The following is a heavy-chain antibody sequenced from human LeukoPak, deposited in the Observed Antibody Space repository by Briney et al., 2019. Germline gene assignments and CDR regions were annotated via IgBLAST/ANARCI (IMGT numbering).Heavy chain of an antibody. D-gene: IGHD6-19*01. J-gene: IGHJ4*02. CDR3: ARGGGVRTGSGWRPGNYFDF. CDR2: IYYSGST. CDR1: GGSISSSSYY. Sequence: SETLSLTCIVSGGSISSSSYYWGWIRQPPGKGLEWIGSIYYSGSTYYNPSLKSRITISVDTSKNQFSLKLSSVTATDTAVYYCARGGGVRTGSGWRPGNYFDFWGQGSLVIVSS. V-gene: IGHV4-39*07.